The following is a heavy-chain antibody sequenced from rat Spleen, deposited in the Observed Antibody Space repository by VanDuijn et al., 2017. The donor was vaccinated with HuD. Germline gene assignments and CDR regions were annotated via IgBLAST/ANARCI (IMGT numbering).Heavy chain of an antibody. D-gene: IGHD1-1*01. J-gene: IGHJ2*01. CDR1: GFSLTNYH. Sequence: QVQLKESGPGLVQPSQTLSLTCTVSGFSLTNYHVDWVRQPPGNGLEWMGVMWSDGDTSYNSALKSRLSINRDTSKSQVFLEMSSLQTEDTATYYCARDRGDYSGLEYWGQGVMVTVSS. CDR2: MWSDGDT. V-gene: IGHV2-32*01. CDR3: ARDRGDYSGLEY.